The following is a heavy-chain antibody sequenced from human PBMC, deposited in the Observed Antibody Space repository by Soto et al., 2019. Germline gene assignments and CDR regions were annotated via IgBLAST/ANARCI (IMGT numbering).Heavy chain of an antibody. CDR3: ARDYCSSTSCYNDYYGMDV. Sequence: GGSLRLSCAASGFTFSSYSMNWVRQAPGKGLEWVSSISSSSSYIYYADSVKGRFTISRDNAKNSLYLQMNSLRAEDTAVYYCARDYCSSTSCYNDYYGMDVWGQGTTVTVSS. CDR1: GFTFSSYS. D-gene: IGHD2-2*02. CDR2: ISSSSSYI. V-gene: IGHV3-21*01. J-gene: IGHJ6*02.